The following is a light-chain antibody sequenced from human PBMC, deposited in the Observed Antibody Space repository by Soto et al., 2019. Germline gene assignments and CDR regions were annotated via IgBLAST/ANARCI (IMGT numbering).Light chain of an antibody. CDR1: QSISSW. CDR2: DAS. Sequence: DIQMTQSPSTLSASVGDRVTITCRASQSISSWLAWYQQKPGKAPKLLIYDASSLESGVPSRFSGSGSGTEFNLTISSLQPDDFATYYCQQYNSYSPPFGGGTKVEIK. CDR3: QQYNSYSPP. J-gene: IGKJ4*01. V-gene: IGKV1-5*01.